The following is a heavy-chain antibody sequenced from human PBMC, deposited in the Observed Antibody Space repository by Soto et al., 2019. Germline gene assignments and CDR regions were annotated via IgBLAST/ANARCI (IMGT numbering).Heavy chain of an antibody. Sequence: QVQLQQWGAGLLKPSETLSLTCAVYGGSFSGYYWSWIRQPPGKGLEWIGEINHSGSTNYNPSLKSRVTISVDTSKNQFSLKLSSVTAADTAVYYCARRWKGVYSSSWQRWFAPWGQGTLVTVSS. D-gene: IGHD6-13*01. CDR1: GGSFSGYY. CDR2: INHSGST. CDR3: ARRWKGVYSSSWQRWFAP. J-gene: IGHJ5*02. V-gene: IGHV4-34*01.